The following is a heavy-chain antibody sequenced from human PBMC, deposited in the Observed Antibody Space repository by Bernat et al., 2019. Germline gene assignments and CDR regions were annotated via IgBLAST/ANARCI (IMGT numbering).Heavy chain of an antibody. V-gene: IGHV3-74*01. J-gene: IGHJ4*02. CDR2: ISGDGSRT. CDR1: GFTFSTYW. CDR3: ARDPDYGGYSYFES. D-gene: IGHD4-23*01. Sequence: EVQLLESGGGLVQPGGSLRLSCAASGFTFSTYWMHWVRQVSGKGLEWVSRISGDGSRTTYADSVKGRFTISRDNAKNTLSLQMNSLRAKDTAVYYCARDPDYGGYSYFESWGQGTLVTVSS.